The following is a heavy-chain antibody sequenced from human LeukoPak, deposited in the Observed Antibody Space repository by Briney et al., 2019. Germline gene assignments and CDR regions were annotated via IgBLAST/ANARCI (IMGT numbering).Heavy chain of an antibody. CDR1: GFTFGDYA. J-gene: IGHJ4*02. Sequence: PGRSLRLSCTASGFTFGDYAMSWVRQAPGKGLEWVGFIRSKAYGGTTEYAASVKGRFTISREDSKSIAYLQMNSLKTEDTAVYYCTRGSRSGPKIYYFDYWGQGTLVTVSS. CDR3: TRGSRSGPKIYYFDY. CDR2: IRSKAYGGTT. V-gene: IGHV3-49*04. D-gene: IGHD3-3*01.